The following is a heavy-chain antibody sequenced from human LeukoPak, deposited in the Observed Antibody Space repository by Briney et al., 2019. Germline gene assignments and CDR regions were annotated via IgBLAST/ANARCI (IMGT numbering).Heavy chain of an antibody. V-gene: IGHV4-38-2*01. CDR1: GYSISSGYY. CDR2: IYHSGST. J-gene: IGHJ3*02. D-gene: IGHD2-2*01. CDR3: ARFSAMYSFDI. Sequence: PSETLSLTCAVSGYSISSGYYWGWIRQPPGKGLEWIGSIYHSGSTYYNPSLRSRVTLSVDPSKNQFSLKLSSVTAADTAVYYCARFSAMYSFDILGQGTMVTVSS.